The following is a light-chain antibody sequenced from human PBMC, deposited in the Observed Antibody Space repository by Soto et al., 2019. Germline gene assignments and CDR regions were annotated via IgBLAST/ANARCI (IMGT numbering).Light chain of an antibody. CDR1: SSDVGSYNY. J-gene: IGLJ2*01. Sequence: QSVLTQPPSASGSPGQSVTISCTGTSSDVGSYNYVSWYQQYPGNAPKLIIYEVNKRPSGVPDRFSGSKSGNTASLTVSGLQAEDEADYYCSSSAGPKEFVLFGGGTKLTVL. CDR3: SSSAGPKEFVL. V-gene: IGLV2-8*01. CDR2: EVN.